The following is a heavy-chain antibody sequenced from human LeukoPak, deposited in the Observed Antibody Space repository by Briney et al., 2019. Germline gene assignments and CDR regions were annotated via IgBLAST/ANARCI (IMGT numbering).Heavy chain of an antibody. D-gene: IGHD2-21*02. CDR2: IIPIFGTA. V-gene: IGHV1-69*05. Sequence: SVKVSCKASGGTFSSYAISWVRQAPGQGLERMGGIIPIFGTANYAQTFQGRVTITTDESTSTAYMELSSLRSEDTAVYYCARSELVVTAILQWGQGTLVTVSS. J-gene: IGHJ4*02. CDR1: GGTFSSYA. CDR3: ARSELVVTAILQ.